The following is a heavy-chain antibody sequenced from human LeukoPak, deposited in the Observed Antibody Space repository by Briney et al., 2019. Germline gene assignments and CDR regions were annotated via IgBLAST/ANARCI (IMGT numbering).Heavy chain of an antibody. CDR2: IYYSGSA. D-gene: IGHD5-12*01. J-gene: IGHJ4*02. CDR3: ARGTDSGYACGY. V-gene: IGHV4-31*03. CDR1: GGSISSGGYY. Sequence: SETLSLTCTVSGGSISSGGYYWNWIRQHPGKGLEWIGYIYYSGSAYYNPSLKSRVTISVDTSKNQFSLRLTSVTAADTAVYYCARGTDSGYACGYWGQGTLVTVSS.